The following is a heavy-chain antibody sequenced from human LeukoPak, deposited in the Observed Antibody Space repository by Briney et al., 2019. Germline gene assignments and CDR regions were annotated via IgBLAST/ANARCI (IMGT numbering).Heavy chain of an antibody. Sequence: RSGGSLRLSCAASGFTFDDYAMNWVRQVPGKGLEWVSGINWNGGSTGYADSVKGRFTISRDNAKKSLYLQMNSLRAEDTALYYCARAGYTYVSPMTDYWGQGTLVTVSS. CDR2: INWNGGST. CDR3: ARAGYTYVSPMTDY. CDR1: GFTFDDYA. J-gene: IGHJ4*02. D-gene: IGHD5-18*01. V-gene: IGHV3-20*04.